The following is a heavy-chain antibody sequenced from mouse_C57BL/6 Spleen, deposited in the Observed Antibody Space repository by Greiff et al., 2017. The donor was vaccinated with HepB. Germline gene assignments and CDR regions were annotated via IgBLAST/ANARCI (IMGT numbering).Heavy chain of an antibody. CDR1: GYAFTNYL. CDR2: INPGSGGT. J-gene: IGHJ2*01. V-gene: IGHV1-54*01. Sequence: QVQLQQSGAELVRPGPSVKVSCKASGYAFTNYLIEWVKQRPGQGLEWIGVINPGSGGTNYNEKFKGKATLTADKSSSTAYMQLSSLTSEDSAVYFCARSLTGRGYYFDYWGQGTTLTVSS. D-gene: IGHD4-1*01. CDR3: ARSLTGRGYYFDY.